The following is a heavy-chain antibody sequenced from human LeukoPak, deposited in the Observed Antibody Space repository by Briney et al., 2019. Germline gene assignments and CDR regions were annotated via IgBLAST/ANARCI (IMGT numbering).Heavy chain of an antibody. Sequence: PSETLSLTCTVSGRFINTDFCTWVRQSPGKGLEWIGYAYYSGTTNYNPSLKSRVTISVDTSKNQFSLKLNSVSAADTAVYYCATPFAFSGYFDYWGHGALVTVSS. V-gene: IGHV4-59*01. J-gene: IGHJ4*01. CDR2: AYYSGTT. D-gene: IGHD3-10*01. CDR3: ATPFAFSGYFDY. CDR1: GRFINTDF.